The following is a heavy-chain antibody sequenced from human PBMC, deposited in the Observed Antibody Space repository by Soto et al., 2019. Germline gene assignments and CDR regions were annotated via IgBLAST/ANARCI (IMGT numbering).Heavy chain of an antibody. J-gene: IGHJ6*02. CDR1: GGSFSGYY. V-gene: IGHV4-34*10. CDR2: INHRGST. D-gene: IGHD2-2*02. Sequence: GPGPRRSSETLSLTCTVYGGSFSGYYWSWIRQPPGKGLEWIGEINHRGSTNYSPSFQGHVTISADKSTSTVYLQWSSLKASDTAMYFCASGPICISTSCYTSYFYGMDVWGQGTTVTVSS. CDR3: ASGPICISTSCYTSYFYGMDV.